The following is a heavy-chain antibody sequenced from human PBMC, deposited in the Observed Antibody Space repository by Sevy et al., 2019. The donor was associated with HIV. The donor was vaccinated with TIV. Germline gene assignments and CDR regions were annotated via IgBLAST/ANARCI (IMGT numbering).Heavy chain of an antibody. D-gene: IGHD5-12*01. CDR2: ISYDGSNK. V-gene: IGHV3-30-3*01. J-gene: IGHJ4*02. Sequence: GGSLRLSCAASGFTFSSYAMHWVRQAPGKGLEWVAVISYDGSNKYYADSVKGRFTISRDNSKNSLYLQMNSPRAEDTAVYYCARGRLRTDYWGQGTLVTVSS. CDR3: ARGRLRTDY. CDR1: GFTFSSYA.